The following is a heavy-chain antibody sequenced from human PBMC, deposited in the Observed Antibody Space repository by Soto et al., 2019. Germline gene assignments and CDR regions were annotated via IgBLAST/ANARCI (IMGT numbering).Heavy chain of an antibody. J-gene: IGHJ5*02. D-gene: IGHD3-16*01. CDR2: IRSKANSYAT. CDR3: TRTGGWDWFDP. CDR1: GFTFSGSA. Sequence: EVQLVESGGGLVQPGGSLKLSCAASGFTFSGSAMHWVRQASGEGLEWVGRIRSKANSYATAYAASVKGRFTISRDDSKNTAYLQMNSLKTEDTAVYYCTRTGGWDWFDPWGQGTLVTVSS. V-gene: IGHV3-73*02.